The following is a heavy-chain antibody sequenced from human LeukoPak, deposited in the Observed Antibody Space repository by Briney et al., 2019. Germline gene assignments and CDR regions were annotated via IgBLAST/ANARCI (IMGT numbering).Heavy chain of an antibody. CDR3: ARENYYSSGISSFDY. CDR1: GFTFSSYA. Sequence: PGGSLRLSCAGSGFTFSSYAMIWVRQAPGKGLEWVSSISGSGANTYYADSVKGRFTISRDNSKNTLYLQMNSLRAEDTAVYYCARENYYSSGISSFDYWGQGILVTVSS. J-gene: IGHJ4*02. CDR2: ISGSGANT. D-gene: IGHD3-10*01. V-gene: IGHV3-23*01.